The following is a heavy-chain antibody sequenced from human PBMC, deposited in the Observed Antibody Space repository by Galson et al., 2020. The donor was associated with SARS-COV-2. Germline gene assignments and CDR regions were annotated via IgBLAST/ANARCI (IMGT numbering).Heavy chain of an antibody. D-gene: IGHD3-10*01. CDR2: ISSSSSYI. Sequence: KIGESLKISCAASGFTFSSYSMNCVRQAPGKGLEWVSSISSSSSYIYYADSVKGRFTISRDNAKNSLYLQMNSLRAEDTAVYYCARDVGSGSYYSGNWFDPWGQGTLVTVSS. CDR3: ARDVGSGSYYSGNWFDP. J-gene: IGHJ5*02. CDR1: GFTFSSYS. V-gene: IGHV3-21*01.